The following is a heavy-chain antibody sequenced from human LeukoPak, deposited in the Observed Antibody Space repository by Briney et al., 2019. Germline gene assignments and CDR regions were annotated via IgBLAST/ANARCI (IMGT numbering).Heavy chain of an antibody. CDR2: INPSGGST. D-gene: IGHD6-13*01. Sequence: GASVKVSCKTSGYTFTSYFMHWVRQAPGQGLEWMGIINPSGGSTSYAQKFQGRVTMTRDTSTSTVYMELSSLRFEDTAVYYCARDGSPSIAAAGTTNFDYWGQGTLVTVSS. J-gene: IGHJ4*02. CDR1: GYTFTSYF. CDR3: ARDGSPSIAAAGTTNFDY. V-gene: IGHV1-46*01.